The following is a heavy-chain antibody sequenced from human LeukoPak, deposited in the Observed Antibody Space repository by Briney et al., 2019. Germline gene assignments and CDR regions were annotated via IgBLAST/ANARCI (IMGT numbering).Heavy chain of an antibody. J-gene: IGHJ4*01. Sequence: PGGSLRLSCAASGFTFSSYWMSWVRQTPGKGLEWVANLNEDGSRRYYLDSVKGRFTISRDNARSLMYLQMSGLSAEDTALYYCARDIDSVGAFIYFDYWARGTPVPASP. CDR1: GFTFSSYW. CDR3: ARDIDSVGAFIYFDY. V-gene: IGHV3-7*03. CDR2: LNEDGSRR. D-gene: IGHD1-26*01.